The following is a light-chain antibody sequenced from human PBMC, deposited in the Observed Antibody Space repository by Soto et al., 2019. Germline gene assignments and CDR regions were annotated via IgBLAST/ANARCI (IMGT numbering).Light chain of an antibody. J-gene: IGLJ2*01. CDR3: QSYDSSLSGSKVV. V-gene: IGLV1-40*01. CDR1: SSNIGAGYD. Sequence: QSVLTQPPSVSGAPGQRVSISGTGSSSNIGAGYDVHWYQQLPGTAPKLLIYGNSNRPSGVPDRFSGSKSGTSASLAITGLQAEDEADYYCQSYDSSLSGSKVVFGGGTKLTVL. CDR2: GNS.